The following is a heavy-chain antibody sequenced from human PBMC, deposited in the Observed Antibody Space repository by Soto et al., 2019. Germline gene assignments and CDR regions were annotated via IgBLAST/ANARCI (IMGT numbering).Heavy chain of an antibody. D-gene: IGHD4-17*01. CDR1: GGSISSSSYY. V-gene: IGHV4-39*01. CDR2: IYYSGST. Sequence: QLQLQESGPGLVKPSETLSLTCTVSGGSISSSSYYWGWIRQPPGKGLEWIGSIYYSGSTYYNPSLKSRVTISVDTSKNQFSLKLSSVTAADTAVYYCARRGLRYQHPHWFDPWGQGTLVTVSS. J-gene: IGHJ5*02. CDR3: ARRGLRYQHPHWFDP.